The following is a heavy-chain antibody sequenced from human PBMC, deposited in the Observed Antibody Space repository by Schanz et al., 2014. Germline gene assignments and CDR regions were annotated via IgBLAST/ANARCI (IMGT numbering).Heavy chain of an antibody. CDR2: IIPILGIA. CDR3: ATGKGDILTGRY. CDR1: GGTFSSYA. J-gene: IGHJ4*02. Sequence: QVQLVQSGAEVKKPGSPVKVSCKSSGGTFSSYAISWVRQAPGQGLEWMGRIIPILGIATYAQKLQGRVTMTRDTSTSTVYMELSSLRSEDTAVYYCATGKGDILTGRYWGQGTLVTVSS. V-gene: IGHV1-69*04. D-gene: IGHD3-9*01.